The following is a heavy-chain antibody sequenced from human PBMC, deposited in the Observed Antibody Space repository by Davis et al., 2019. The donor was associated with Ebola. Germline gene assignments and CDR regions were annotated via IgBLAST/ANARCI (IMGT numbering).Heavy chain of an antibody. CDR3: ARHDVGAPLHNRYGLDV. CDR2: INHSGST. V-gene: IGHV4-34*01. CDR1: GGSFSGYY. D-gene: IGHD1-26*01. Sequence: SETLSLTCAVYGGSFSGYYWSWIRQPPGKGLEWIGEINHSGSTNYNPSLKSRVTISVDTSKNQFSLKLSSVTAADTAVYYCARHDVGAPLHNRYGLDVWGTGPTVTVSS. J-gene: IGHJ6*04.